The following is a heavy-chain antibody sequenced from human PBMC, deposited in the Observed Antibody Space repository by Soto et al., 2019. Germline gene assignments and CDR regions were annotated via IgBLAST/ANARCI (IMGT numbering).Heavy chain of an antibody. CDR2: IIPIFGTA. CDR1: GGTFSSYA. V-gene: IGHV1-69*13. CDR3: ASPYYYGSGSYYHH. Sequence: SVKVSCKASGGTFSSYAISWVRQAPGQGLEWMGGIIPIFGTANYAQKFQGRVTITADESTSTAYMEPSSLRSEDTAVYYCASPYYYGSGSYYHHWGQGTLVTVSS. J-gene: IGHJ5*02. D-gene: IGHD3-10*01.